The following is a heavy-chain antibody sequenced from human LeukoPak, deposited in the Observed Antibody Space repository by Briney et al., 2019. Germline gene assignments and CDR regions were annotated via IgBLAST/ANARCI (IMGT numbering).Heavy chain of an antibody. J-gene: IGHJ4*02. CDR3: RSYGLGGHGG. CDR2: ISYDGSNK. D-gene: IGHD3-10*01. Sequence: GRSLRLSCAASGFTFSSYGMHWVRQAPGKGLEWVAVISYDGSNKYYADSVKGRFTISRDNSKNTLYLQMNSLRAEDAAVYYCRSYGLGGHGGWGQGTLVTVSS. V-gene: IGHV3-30*03. CDR1: GFTFSSYG.